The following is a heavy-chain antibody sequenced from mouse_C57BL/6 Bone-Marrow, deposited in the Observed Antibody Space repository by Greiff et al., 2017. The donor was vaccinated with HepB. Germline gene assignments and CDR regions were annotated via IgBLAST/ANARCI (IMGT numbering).Heavy chain of an antibody. V-gene: IGHV1-59*01. CDR1: GYTFTSYW. CDR2: IDPSDSYT. J-gene: IGHJ4*01. D-gene: IGHD2-2*01. Sequence: QVQLQQPGAELVRPGTSVKLSCKASGYTFTSYWMHWVKQRPGQGLEWIGVIDPSDSYTNYNQKFKGKATLTVDTSSSTAYMQLSSRTSEDSAVYYCARWFPYAMDYWGQGTSVTVSS. CDR3: ARWFPYAMDY.